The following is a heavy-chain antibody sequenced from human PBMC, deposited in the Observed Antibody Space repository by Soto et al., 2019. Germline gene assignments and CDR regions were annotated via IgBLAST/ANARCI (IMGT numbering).Heavy chain of an antibody. V-gene: IGHV1-46*01. J-gene: IGHJ4*02. Sequence: GASVKVSCKASGYTFTSYYMHWVRQAPGQGLEWMGIINPSGGSTSYAQKFQGRVTMTRDTSTSTVYMELSSLRSEDTAVYYCARAESVRYCGGDCYWVSSASTVYYFDYWGQGTLVTVSS. CDR1: GYTFTSYY. CDR3: ARAESVRYCGGDCYWVSSASTVYYFDY. D-gene: IGHD2-21*02. CDR2: INPSGGST.